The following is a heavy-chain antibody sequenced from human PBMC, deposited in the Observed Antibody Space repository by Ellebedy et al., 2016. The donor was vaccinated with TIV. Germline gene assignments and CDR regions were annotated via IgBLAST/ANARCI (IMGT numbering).Heavy chain of an antibody. Sequence: AASVKVSCKASGYTFTTYAMHWVRQAPGQRLEWMGWINAGNGNTKYSQKFQGRVTITRDTSASTAYMELSSLRSEDTAVYYCARVGEVAATPCSYWGQGTLVTVSS. J-gene: IGHJ4*02. D-gene: IGHD2-15*01. CDR2: INAGNGNT. CDR3: ARVGEVAATPCSY. V-gene: IGHV1-3*01. CDR1: GYTFTTYA.